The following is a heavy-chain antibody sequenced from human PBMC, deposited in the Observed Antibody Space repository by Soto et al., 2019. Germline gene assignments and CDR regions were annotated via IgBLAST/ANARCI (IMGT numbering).Heavy chain of an antibody. V-gene: IGHV4-28*01. CDR3: ARREIQGPIDY. D-gene: IGHD1-26*01. Sequence: QVQLQESGPGLVKPSDTLSLTCAVSAYSISSSNWWGWIRQPPGKGLEWIGYIYYSGTTYYNPSLTSRVPMSVDTAKTQFSLKLTSVTAVDTAVYYCARREIQGPIDYWGQGTLVTVSS. J-gene: IGHJ4*02. CDR1: AYSISSSNW. CDR2: IYYSGTT.